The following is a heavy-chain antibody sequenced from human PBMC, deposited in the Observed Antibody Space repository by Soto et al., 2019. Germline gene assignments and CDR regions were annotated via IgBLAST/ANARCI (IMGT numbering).Heavy chain of an antibody. Sequence: QVQLQQWGAGLLKPSETLSLTCAVYGGSFSGYYWSWIRQPPGKGLEWIGEINQSGSTNYNPSLKSRVTTPVDPFKNPFSPKLSSVTAADTGVYYCARTFCSSWSPFDYRGQGTQGSDSS. CDR2: INQSGST. D-gene: IGHD6-13*01. CDR3: ARTFCSSWSPFDY. V-gene: IGHV4-34*01. CDR1: GGSFSGYY. J-gene: IGHJ4*02.